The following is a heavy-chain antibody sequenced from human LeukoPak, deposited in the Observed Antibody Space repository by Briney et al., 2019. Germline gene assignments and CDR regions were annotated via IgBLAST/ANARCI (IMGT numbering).Heavy chain of an antibody. J-gene: IGHJ4*02. V-gene: IGHV4-30-4*01. D-gene: IGHD3-10*01. CDR2: IYYSGST. Sequence: SETLSLTCTVSGGSISSGDHYWSWIRQPPGKGLEWIGYIYYSGSTYYNPSLKSRVTISVDTSKNQFSLKLSSVTAADTAVYYCARGIRYYYGSGSYEFFDYWGQGTLVTVSS. CDR3: ARGIRYYYGSGSYEFFDY. CDR1: GGSISSGDHY.